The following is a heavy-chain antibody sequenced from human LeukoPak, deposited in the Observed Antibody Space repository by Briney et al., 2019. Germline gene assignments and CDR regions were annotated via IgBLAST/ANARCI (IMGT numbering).Heavy chain of an antibody. CDR2: INHSRNT. Sequence: SETLSLTCAVYGGSFSGYYWNWIGQPPGKGLEWIGEINHSRNTNYNPSLKSRVTISVDTSKNQFSLKLSSVTAADTAVYYCASTSSGYCTNGICSYFDYWGQGTLVTVSS. J-gene: IGHJ4*02. CDR1: GGSFSGYY. D-gene: IGHD2-8*01. V-gene: IGHV4-34*01. CDR3: ASTSSGYCTNGICSYFDY.